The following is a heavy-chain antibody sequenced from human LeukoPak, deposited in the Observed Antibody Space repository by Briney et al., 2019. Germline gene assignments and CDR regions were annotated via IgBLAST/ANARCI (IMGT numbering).Heavy chain of an antibody. Sequence: PSETLSLTCTVSGGSIRTYYWSWIRQPPGRGLEWIGFTANSGKTTYNPSLKSRVTISVDTSKNQFSLKLSSVTAADTAVYYCARTGVGGFEYWGQGTLVTVSS. CDR1: GGSIRTYY. J-gene: IGHJ4*02. V-gene: IGHV4-59*08. CDR2: TANSGKT. D-gene: IGHD3-10*01. CDR3: ARTGVGGFEY.